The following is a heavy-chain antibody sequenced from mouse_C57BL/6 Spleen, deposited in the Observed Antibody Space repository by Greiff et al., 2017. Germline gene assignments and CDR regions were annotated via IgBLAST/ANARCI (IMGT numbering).Heavy chain of an antibody. CDR2: ISDGGSYT. CDR3: AKLGSFDY. Sequence: EVQRVESGGGLVKPGGSLKLSCAASGFTFSSYAMSWVRQTPEKRLEWVATISDGGSYTYYPDNVKGRFTNSRDNAKNNLYLQMSHLKSEDTAMYYCAKLGSFDYWGQGTTLTVSS. V-gene: IGHV5-4*01. D-gene: IGHD4-1*01. CDR1: GFTFSSYA. J-gene: IGHJ2*01.